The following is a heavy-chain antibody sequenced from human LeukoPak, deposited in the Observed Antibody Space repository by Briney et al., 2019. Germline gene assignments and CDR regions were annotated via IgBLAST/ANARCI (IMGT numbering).Heavy chain of an antibody. D-gene: IGHD2-15*01. CDR1: GFTFNTYA. CDR2: MSCSGGRT. Sequence: GGSLRLSCAASGFTFNTYAMSWVRQAPGKGLEWVSAMSCSGGRTYYADSVKGRFTISRDNSKNTLYLQMNSLRAEDTAVYYCAKWGCSGGSCYPFDYWGQGTLVTVSS. CDR3: AKWGCSGGSCYPFDY. J-gene: IGHJ4*02. V-gene: IGHV3-23*01.